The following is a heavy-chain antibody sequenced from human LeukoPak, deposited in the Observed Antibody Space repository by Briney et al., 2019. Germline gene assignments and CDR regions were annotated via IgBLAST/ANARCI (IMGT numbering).Heavy chain of an antibody. CDR1: GDSVSTNSAT. V-gene: IGHV6-1*01. Sequence: SQTLSLTCAISGDSVSTNSATWNWISQSPSRGLEWLGRTYYRSKWYSDYAVSVKSRITINPDTSKNQFSLQLNSVTPEDTAVYYCARDVGYTSGLLYWDQGTLVTVSS. D-gene: IGHD6-19*01. CDR2: TYYRSKWYS. J-gene: IGHJ4*02. CDR3: ARDVGYTSGLLY.